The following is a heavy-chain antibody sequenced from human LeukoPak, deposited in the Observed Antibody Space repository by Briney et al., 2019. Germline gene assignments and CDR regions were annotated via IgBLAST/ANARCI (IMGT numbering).Heavy chain of an antibody. D-gene: IGHD3-10*01. Sequence: PGGSLRLSCAASGFTFSSYSMNWVRQAPGKGLEWVSYISSSSSTIYYADSVKGRFTISRDNAKNSLYLQMNSLRAEDTAVYYCARTVSIFGSGRTVCGGMDVWGKGTTVTVSS. CDR2: ISSSSSTI. CDR3: ARTVSIFGSGRTVCGGMDV. J-gene: IGHJ6*04. V-gene: IGHV3-48*01. CDR1: GFTFSSYS.